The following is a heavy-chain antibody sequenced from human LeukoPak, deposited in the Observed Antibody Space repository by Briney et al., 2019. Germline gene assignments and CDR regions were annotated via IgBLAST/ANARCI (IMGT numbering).Heavy chain of an antibody. J-gene: IGHJ4*02. CDR3: ASTLYYYDSSGYYPKFDY. Sequence: TLSLTCTVSGGSISSGGYYWSWIRQHPGTGLEWIGYIYYSGSTYYNPSLKSRVTISVDTSKNQFSLKLSSVTAADTAVYYCASTLYYYDSSGYYPKFDYWGQGTLVTVSS. D-gene: IGHD3-22*01. CDR1: GGSISSGGYY. V-gene: IGHV4-31*03. CDR2: IYYSGST.